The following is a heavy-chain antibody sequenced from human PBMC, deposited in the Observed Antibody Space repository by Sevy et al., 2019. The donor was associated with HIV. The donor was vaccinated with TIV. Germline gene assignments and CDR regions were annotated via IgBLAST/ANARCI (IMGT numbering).Heavy chain of an antibody. J-gene: IGHJ4*02. CDR1: GFTFSTYA. V-gene: IGHV3-23*01. D-gene: IGHD3-10*01. CDR2: MSGSGSST. Sequence: GGSLRLSCAASGFTFSTYAMTWVRQAPGGGLEWVSVMSGSGSSTCYADSVKGRFTISRDNSKNTLFLQMNSLRADDTAVYYCAKDRVSGTYYSGDFDYWGQGTLVTVSS. CDR3: AKDRVSGTYYSGDFDY.